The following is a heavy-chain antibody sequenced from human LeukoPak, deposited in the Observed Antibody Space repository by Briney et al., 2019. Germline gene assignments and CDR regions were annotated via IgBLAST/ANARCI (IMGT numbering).Heavy chain of an antibody. V-gene: IGHV4-39*01. CDR2: IYYSWST. CDR1: AGSISSSRYY. J-gene: IGHJ3*02. CDR3: HKIRDDAFDI. D-gene: IGHD4-17*01. Sequence: SETLSLTCTVSAGSISSSRYYWGWVRQPPGKGLESLGSIYYSWSTYYSPSINRRVTLSGNTSLYHSSPKRTSGPAADAALDDRHKIRDDAFDIWGQGTMVTVSS.